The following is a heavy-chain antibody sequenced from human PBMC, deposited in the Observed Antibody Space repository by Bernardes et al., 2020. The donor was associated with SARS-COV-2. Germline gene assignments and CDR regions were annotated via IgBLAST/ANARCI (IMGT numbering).Heavy chain of an antibody. CDR2: ISWNSGSI. V-gene: IGHV3-9*01. CDR1: GFTFDDYA. D-gene: IGHD6-13*01. J-gene: IGHJ4*02. CDR3: AKDSSSQNFDY. Sequence: GGSLRLSCAASGFTFDDYAMHWVRQAPGKGLEWVSGISWNSGSIGYADSVKGRFTISRDNAKNSLYLQMNSLRAEDTALYYCAKDSSSQNFDYWGQGTLVTVSS.